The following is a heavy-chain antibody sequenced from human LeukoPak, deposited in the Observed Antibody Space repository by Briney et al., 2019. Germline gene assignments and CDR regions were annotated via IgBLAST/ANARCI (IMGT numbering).Heavy chain of an antibody. CDR1: GFTFSSYA. J-gene: IGHJ4*02. V-gene: IGHV3-23*01. CDR3: AKRSGVYSDNSGVFDY. D-gene: IGHD4-11*01. CDR2: ISGSSSSS. Sequence: GGSLRLSCAASGFTFSSYAMTWVRQAPGKGLEWVSGISGSSSSSYYADSVKGRFTISRDNSKNTVLLQMDSLRAEDTAIYYCAKRSGVYSDNSGVFDYWGQGSLVTVSS.